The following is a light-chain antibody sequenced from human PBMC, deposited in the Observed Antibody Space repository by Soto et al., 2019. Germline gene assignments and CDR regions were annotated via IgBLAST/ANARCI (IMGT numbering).Light chain of an antibody. V-gene: IGKV3-20*01. CDR2: ATS. CDR1: QSVSTTY. J-gene: IGKJ2*03. Sequence: EIVLTQSPGSLSLSPGEGATLSCRASQSVSTTYLAWYQLKPGQAPRLVIYATSSRAAGIPDRFRGSGSGTEFTLTISSLEPEDVGVYFCQQYGNCPPYSFGQGTKLEIK. CDR3: QQYGNCPPYS.